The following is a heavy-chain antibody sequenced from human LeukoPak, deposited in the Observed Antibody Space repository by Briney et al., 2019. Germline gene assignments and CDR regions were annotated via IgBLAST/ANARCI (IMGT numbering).Heavy chain of an antibody. Sequence: ASVKVSCKASGYTFTSYGISWVRQAPGQGLEWMGWISAYNGNTNYAQKLQGRVTMTTDTSTSTAYMELRSLRSDDTAVYYCARVKVVRGVIITTNNWFDPWGQGTLVTVSS. D-gene: IGHD3-10*01. CDR2: ISAYNGNT. CDR1: GYTFTSYG. CDR3: ARVKVVRGVIITTNNWFDP. V-gene: IGHV1-18*01. J-gene: IGHJ5*02.